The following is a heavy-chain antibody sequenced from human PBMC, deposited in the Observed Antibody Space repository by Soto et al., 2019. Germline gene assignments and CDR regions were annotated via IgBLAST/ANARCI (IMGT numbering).Heavy chain of an antibody. D-gene: IGHD6-13*01. J-gene: IGHJ5*02. CDR2: IIPILGIA. CDR3: ARGRSIAAAGAYNWFDP. V-gene: IGHV1-69*02. Sequence: QVQLVQSGAEVKKPGSSVKVSCKASGGTFSSYTISWVRQAPGQGLEWMGRIIPILGIANYAQKFQGRVTINADKSTSTAYMERSSLRSEDTAVYYCARGRSIAAAGAYNWFDPWGQGTLVTVSS. CDR1: GGTFSSYT.